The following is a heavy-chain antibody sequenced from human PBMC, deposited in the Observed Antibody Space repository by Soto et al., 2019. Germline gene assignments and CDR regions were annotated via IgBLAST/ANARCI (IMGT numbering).Heavy chain of an antibody. CDR1: GYTFTGYY. CDR2: INPNSGGT. Sequence: ASVKVSCKASGYTFTGYYMHWVRQSPGQGLEWMGWINPNSGGTNYAQKFQGRVTMTRDTSISTAYMELSRLRSDDTAVYYCAIDRPFYDLYYGMDVWGQGTTVTVSS. J-gene: IGHJ6*02. CDR3: AIDRPFYDLYYGMDV. V-gene: IGHV1-2*02. D-gene: IGHD3-22*01.